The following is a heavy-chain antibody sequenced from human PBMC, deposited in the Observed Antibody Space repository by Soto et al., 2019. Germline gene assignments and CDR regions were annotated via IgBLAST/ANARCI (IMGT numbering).Heavy chain of an antibody. D-gene: IGHD3-10*01. CDR1: GASISSGGYY. CDR2: IYHSGST. Sequence: QVQLQESGPGLVKPLETLSLTCTVSGASISSGGYYWNWMRQHPGKGLEWIGYIYHSGSTNYNPSLKSRATMSVDASKNQFSLKLSYVTAAATALYYCARDSGHYGKGWFDPWGQGTLVTVSS. V-gene: IGHV4-31*03. CDR3: ARDSGHYGKGWFDP. J-gene: IGHJ5*02.